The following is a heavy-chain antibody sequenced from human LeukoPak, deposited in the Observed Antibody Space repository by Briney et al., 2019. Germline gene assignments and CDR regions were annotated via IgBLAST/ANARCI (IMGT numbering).Heavy chain of an antibody. Sequence: GGSLRLSCAASGFTFRNYGMHWVRQAPGKGLEWVAIIWYDGSNKYYGDSVKGRFTISRDNSKNTLSLQMDSLRAEDTAVYYCARDRNWATRDWYFDLWGRGTLVTVSS. CDR1: GFTFRNYG. D-gene: IGHD5-24*01. J-gene: IGHJ2*01. CDR2: IWYDGSNK. V-gene: IGHV3-33*01. CDR3: ARDRNWATRDWYFDL.